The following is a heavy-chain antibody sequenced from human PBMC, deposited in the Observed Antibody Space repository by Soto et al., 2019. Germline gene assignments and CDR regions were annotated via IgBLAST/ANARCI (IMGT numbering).Heavy chain of an antibody. CDR3: ARDWSRYYDTSGLIWFY. Sequence: QIQLVQSGGEVKKPGASVKVSCKASGYTFRSYGISWVRQAPGQGLEWVGWISAYNGDTHYAPKFQDRITFTTETSTDTASMELRSLRLDDTAVYYCARDWSRYYDTSGLIWFYGGQGSLGTVSS. CDR2: ISAYNGDT. D-gene: IGHD3-22*01. CDR1: GYTFRSYG. V-gene: IGHV1-18*04. J-gene: IGHJ4*02.